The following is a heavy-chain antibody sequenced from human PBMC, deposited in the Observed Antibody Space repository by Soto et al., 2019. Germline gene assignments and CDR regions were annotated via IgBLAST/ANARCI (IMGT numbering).Heavy chain of an antibody. Sequence: SETLSLTCTVSGGSISSGGYYWSWIRQHPGKGLEWIGYIYYSGSTYYNPSLKSRVTISVDTSKNQFSLRLSSVTAADTAVYYCARITIFGVVQNWGQGTLVTVSS. J-gene: IGHJ4*02. V-gene: IGHV4-31*03. CDR2: IYYSGST. CDR1: GGSISSGGYY. CDR3: ARITIFGVVQN. D-gene: IGHD3-3*01.